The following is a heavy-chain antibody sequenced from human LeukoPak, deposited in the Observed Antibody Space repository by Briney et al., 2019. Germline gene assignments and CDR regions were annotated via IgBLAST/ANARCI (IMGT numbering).Heavy chain of an antibody. V-gene: IGHV3-30-3*01. D-gene: IGHD3-10*01. CDR1: GFTFSSYA. CDR3: ARDRGFGENPYGMDV. Sequence: PGGSLRLSCAASGFTFSSYAMHWVRQAPGKGLEWVAVISYDGSNKYYADSVKGRFTISRDNSKNTLYLQMNSLRAEDTAVYYCARDRGFGENPYGMDVWGQGTTVTVSS. CDR2: ISYDGSNK. J-gene: IGHJ6*02.